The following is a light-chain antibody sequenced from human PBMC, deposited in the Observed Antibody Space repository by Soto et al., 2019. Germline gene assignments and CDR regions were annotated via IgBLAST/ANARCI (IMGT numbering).Light chain of an antibody. Sequence: IVVSQSPAALSVSQEEGATLSCRASHSVDSNLAWYQQKPGQAPRLLIFGASTRATGIPTRFSGGGSGTDFTLTISSLQSEDFGLYFCQQYDKWPLTFGGGTKVDI. V-gene: IGKV3D-15*01. CDR2: GAS. J-gene: IGKJ4*01. CDR1: HSVDSN. CDR3: QQYDKWPLT.